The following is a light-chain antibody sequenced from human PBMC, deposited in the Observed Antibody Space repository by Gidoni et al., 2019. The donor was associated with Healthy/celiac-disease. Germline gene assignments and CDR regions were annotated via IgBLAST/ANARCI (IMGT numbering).Light chain of an antibody. CDR1: SSDVGSYNL. CDR3: CSYAGSSTSYV. J-gene: IGLJ1*01. Sequence: QSALTQPASVSGSPGQSIPISCTGTSSDVGSYNLASWYQQHPGKAPKLMIYEVSKRPSGVSNRFSGSKSGNTASLTISGLQAEDEADYYCCSYAGSSTSYVFGTGTKVTVL. V-gene: IGLV2-23*02. CDR2: EVS.